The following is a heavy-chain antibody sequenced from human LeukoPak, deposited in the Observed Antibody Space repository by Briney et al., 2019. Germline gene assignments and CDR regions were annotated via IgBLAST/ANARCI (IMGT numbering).Heavy chain of an antibody. CDR3: ASLPMTTVTLDAFDT. D-gene: IGHD4-17*01. CDR1: GFTFSSYS. V-gene: IGHV3-21*01. Sequence: GGSLRLSCAASGFTFSSYSMNWVRQAPGKGLEWVSSISSSSSYIYYADSVKGRFTISRDNAKNSLYLQMNSLRAEDTAVYYCASLPMTTVTLDAFDTWGQGTMVTVSS. J-gene: IGHJ3*02. CDR2: ISSSSSYI.